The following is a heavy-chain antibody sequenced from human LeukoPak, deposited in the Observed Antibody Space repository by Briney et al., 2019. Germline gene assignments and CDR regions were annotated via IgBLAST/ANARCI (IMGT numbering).Heavy chain of an antibody. V-gene: IGHV3-9*01. J-gene: IGHJ4*02. CDR2: ISWNSGSI. Sequence: GRSLRLSCAASGFTFDDYAMHWVRHAPGKGLEWVSGISWNSGSIVYADSVKGRFTISRDDAKNSLYLQMNSLRAEDTALYYCAKVDSSGYYFDYWGQGTLVTVSS. CDR3: AKVDSSGYYFDY. D-gene: IGHD3-22*01. CDR1: GFTFDDYA.